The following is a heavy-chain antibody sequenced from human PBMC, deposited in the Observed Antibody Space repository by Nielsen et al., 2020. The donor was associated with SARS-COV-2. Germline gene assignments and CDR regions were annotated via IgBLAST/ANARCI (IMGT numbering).Heavy chain of an antibody. CDR1: GFTFSTYG. Sequence: AASLTLSCAASGFTFSTYGMHWVRQAPRKGLERVAAISYDGSNKYYVDSVKGRFTISRDNSKNTLYLQMNSLREEDTAVYYCAKEWTAIAVGPSGGVDYWGQGTLVTVSS. CDR3: AKEWTAIAVGPSGGVDY. J-gene: IGHJ4*02. D-gene: IGHD2-15*01. V-gene: IGHV3-30*18. CDR2: ISYDGSNK.